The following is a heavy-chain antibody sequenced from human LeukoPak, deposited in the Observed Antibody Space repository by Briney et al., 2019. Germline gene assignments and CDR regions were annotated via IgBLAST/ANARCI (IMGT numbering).Heavy chain of an antibody. CDR2: VSAYNGNT. CDR1: GGTFSSYA. V-gene: IGHV1-18*01. Sequence: ASVKVSCKASGGTFSSYAISWVRQAPGQGLEWMGWVSAYNGNTNYAQKLQGRVTMTTDTSTSTAYMELRSLRSDDTAVYYCARAPLQQLVTYWGQGTLVTVSS. CDR3: ARAPLQQLVTY. D-gene: IGHD6-13*01. J-gene: IGHJ4*02.